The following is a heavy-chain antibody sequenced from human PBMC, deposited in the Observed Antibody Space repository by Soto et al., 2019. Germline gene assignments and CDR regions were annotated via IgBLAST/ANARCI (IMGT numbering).Heavy chain of an antibody. Sequence: QVQLVQSGAEVKKPGASVKVSCKASGYTFTSYYMHWVRQAPGQGLEWMGIINPSGGSTSYAQKFQGRVTMTRDTSTSTVYMELSSLRSEDTAVYYCARDRMTTSTGKVNYYYGMDVWGQGTTVTVSS. D-gene: IGHD4-4*01. J-gene: IGHJ6*02. CDR2: INPSGGST. CDR1: GYTFTSYY. V-gene: IGHV1-46*01. CDR3: ARDRMTTSTGKVNYYYGMDV.